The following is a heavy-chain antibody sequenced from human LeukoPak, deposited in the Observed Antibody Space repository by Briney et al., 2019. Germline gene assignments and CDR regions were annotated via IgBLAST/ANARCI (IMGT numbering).Heavy chain of an antibody. CDR2: ISAYNGNT. V-gene: IGHV1-18*01. D-gene: IGHD6-6*01. CDR1: GYTFTSYG. J-gene: IGHJ4*02. Sequence: GASVNVSCKASGYTFTSYGISWVRQAPGQGLEWMGWISAYNGNTNYAQKLQGRVTITADKSTNTAYMELTSLTSEDTAVYYCTTPRYPVVHFSDSYYFYYWGQGTLVTVSS. CDR3: TTPRYPVVHFSDSYYFYY.